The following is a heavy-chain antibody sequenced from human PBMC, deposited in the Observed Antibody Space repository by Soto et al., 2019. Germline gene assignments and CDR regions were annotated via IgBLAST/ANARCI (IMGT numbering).Heavy chain of an antibody. Sequence: GESLKISCKGSGYSFTSYWIGWVRQMPGKGLEWMGIIYPGDSGTRYNPSFQGQVTTSADKSISTAYLQWSSLKASDSAMYYCAMGPLGELYGMDVWGQGTTVTVSS. CDR1: GYSFTSYW. J-gene: IGHJ6*02. V-gene: IGHV5-51*01. CDR2: IYPGDSGT. CDR3: AMGPLGELYGMDV. D-gene: IGHD3-10*01.